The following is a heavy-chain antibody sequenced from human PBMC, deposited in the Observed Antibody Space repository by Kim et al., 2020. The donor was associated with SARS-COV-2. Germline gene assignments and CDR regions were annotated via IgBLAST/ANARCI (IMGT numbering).Heavy chain of an antibody. J-gene: IGHJ6*02. CDR1: GYTFTSYA. D-gene: IGHD6-6*01. CDR2: INTNTGNP. CDR3: AREPNTEYSSSSAPYYYYGMDV. Sequence: ASVKVSCKASGYTFTSYAMNWVRQAPGQGLEWMGWINTNTGNPTYAQGFTGRFVFSLDTSVSTAYLQISSLKAEDTAVYYCAREPNTEYSSSSAPYYYYGMDVWGQGTTVTVSS. V-gene: IGHV7-4-1*02.